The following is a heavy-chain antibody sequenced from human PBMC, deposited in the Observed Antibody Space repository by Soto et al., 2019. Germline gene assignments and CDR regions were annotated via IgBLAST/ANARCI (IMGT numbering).Heavy chain of an antibody. D-gene: IGHD6-19*01. CDR2: ISAYNGNT. CDR3: AVHPGAYSSGWPFPG. V-gene: IGHV1-18*04. J-gene: IGHJ4*02. Sequence: QVQLVQSGAEVKKPGASVKVSCKASGYTFTSYGISWVRQAPGQGLEWMGWISAYNGNTNYAQKLQGRVTMTTDTSTSTAYRELRSLRSDDTAVYYCAVHPGAYSSGWPFPGWGQGTLVTVSS. CDR1: GYTFTSYG.